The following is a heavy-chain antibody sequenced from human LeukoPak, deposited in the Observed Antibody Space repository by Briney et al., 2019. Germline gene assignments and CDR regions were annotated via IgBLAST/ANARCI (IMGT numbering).Heavy chain of an antibody. CDR3: TRTIAAAGNRPFDS. CDR2: IRSKDYGGTT. CDR1: GFTFGDYA. D-gene: IGHD6-13*01. V-gene: IGHV3-49*04. J-gene: IGHJ4*02. Sequence: PGGSLRLSCTASGFTFGDYAMNWVRQAPGKGLEWVGLIRSKDYGGTTEYAASVRGRFTVSRDDSKSVAYVQMNSLKTEDTAVYYCTRTIAAAGNRPFDSWGQGTLVTVSS.